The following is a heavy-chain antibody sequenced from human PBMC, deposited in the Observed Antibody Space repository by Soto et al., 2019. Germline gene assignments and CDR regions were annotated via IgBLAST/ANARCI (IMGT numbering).Heavy chain of an antibody. Sequence: QVQLVQSGAEVKKPGASVKVSCKASGYTFTSYAMHWVRQAPGQRLEWMGWINAGNGNTKYSQKFQGRVTITRDTTASTAYMELSSMRSEDTAVYYCARDALSIFGVVTYYGMDVWGQGTTVTVSS. CDR3: ARDALSIFGVVTYYGMDV. CDR2: INAGNGNT. V-gene: IGHV1-3*01. CDR1: GYTFTSYA. D-gene: IGHD3-3*01. J-gene: IGHJ6*02.